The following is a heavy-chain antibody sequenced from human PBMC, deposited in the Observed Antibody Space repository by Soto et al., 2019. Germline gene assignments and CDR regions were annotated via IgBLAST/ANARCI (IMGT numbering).Heavy chain of an antibody. CDR2: SYHSGSS. Sequence: PSETLSLTCTVSVGSINSAGHSWGWVRQSPGKGLEGIGYSYHSGSSYYNPSLQSRVTISVNTSKNQFSLTVTYVTAADTAVYYCARHGGGLAVVTVGIRSFEAWGQGTLVTISS. J-gene: IGHJ5*02. D-gene: IGHD2-2*02. V-gene: IGHV4-30-2*03. CDR1: VGSINSAGHS. CDR3: ARHGGGLAVVTVGIRSFEA.